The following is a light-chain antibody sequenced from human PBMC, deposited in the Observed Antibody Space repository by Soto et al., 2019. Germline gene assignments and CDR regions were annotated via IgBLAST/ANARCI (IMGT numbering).Light chain of an antibody. CDR2: GAS. J-gene: IGKJ2*01. V-gene: IGKV3-15*01. Sequence: EIVMTQSPATLSVSPGERATLSCRASKSVSTNLAWYQQKPGQSPRLLIYGASTRATGIPARFSGSGSGTEFTLTISSLQSEDFAVYYCQHYNNWPPYTFGQGTKLEFK. CDR3: QHYNNWPPYT. CDR1: KSVSTN.